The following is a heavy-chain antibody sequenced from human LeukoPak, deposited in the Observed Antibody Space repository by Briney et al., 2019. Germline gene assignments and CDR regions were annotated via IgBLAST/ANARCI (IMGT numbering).Heavy chain of an antibody. Sequence: TGGSLRPSCAASGFTFSSYWMSWVRQAPGKGLEWVANIKKDGSEKYYVDSVKGRFTVSRDNAKNSLSLQMNSLRVEDTAVYYCARDHGSGSYWEGFDPWGQGTLVTVSS. D-gene: IGHD3-10*01. CDR2: IKKDGSEK. J-gene: IGHJ5*02. CDR3: ARDHGSGSYWEGFDP. CDR1: GFTFSSYW. V-gene: IGHV3-7*01.